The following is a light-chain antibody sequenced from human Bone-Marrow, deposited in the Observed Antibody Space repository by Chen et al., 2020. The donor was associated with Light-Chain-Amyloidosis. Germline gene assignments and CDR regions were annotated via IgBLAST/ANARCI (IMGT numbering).Light chain of an antibody. CDR3: QQGVNRRAWT. J-gene: IGKJ1*01. CDR2: DAS. Sequence: DIQMTQSPSSLSASVGDRVTITCQATQDIRTFVHWYQQKPGKAPRLLSYDASGLEAGVPSRVSGGGSGTGFTLTISSRQPEYIATGYCQQGVNRRAWTFGHGTKVGSK. V-gene: IGKV1-33*01. CDR1: QDIRTF.